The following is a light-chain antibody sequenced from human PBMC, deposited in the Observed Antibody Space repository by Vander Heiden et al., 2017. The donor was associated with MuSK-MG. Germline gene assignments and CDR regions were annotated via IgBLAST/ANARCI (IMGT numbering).Light chain of an antibody. CDR2: WAS. Sequence: DIVMTQSPDSLAVSLGERATINCKSSQSVLYSSNNKNYLAWYQQKPGQPPKLLIYWASTREYGVPDRFSGSGSGTDFTLTISSLQAEDVAVYYWQQDYSTRTFGQGTKVEIK. J-gene: IGKJ1*01. CDR1: QSVLYSSNNKNY. CDR3: QQDYSTRT. V-gene: IGKV4-1*01.